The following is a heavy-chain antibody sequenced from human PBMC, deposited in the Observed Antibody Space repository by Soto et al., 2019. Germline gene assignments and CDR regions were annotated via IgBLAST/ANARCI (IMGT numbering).Heavy chain of an antibody. V-gene: IGHV4-38-2*02. CDR2: IYHSGST. Sequence: LSLTCAVSGYSISSGYYWGWIRQPPGKGLEWIGSIYHSGSTYYNPSLKSRVTISVDTSKNQFSLKLSSVTAADTAVYYCARDGILYDSSEMDAFDIWGQGTMVTVSS. CDR3: ARDGILYDSSEMDAFDI. CDR1: GYSISSGYY. D-gene: IGHD3-22*01. J-gene: IGHJ3*02.